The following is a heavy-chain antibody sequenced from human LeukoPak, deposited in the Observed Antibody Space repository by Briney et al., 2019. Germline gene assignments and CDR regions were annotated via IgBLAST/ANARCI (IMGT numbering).Heavy chain of an antibody. CDR2: ISSSSYI. CDR1: GFTFSSYS. J-gene: IGHJ4*02. D-gene: IGHD5-24*01. CDR3: ARGTVEMATISY. V-gene: IGHV3-21*01. Sequence: PGGSLRLSCAASGFTFSSYSMNWVRQAPGKGLEWVSSISSSSYIYYADSVKGRFTISGDNAKNSLYLQMNSLRAEDTAVYYCARGTVEMATISYWGQGTLVTVSS.